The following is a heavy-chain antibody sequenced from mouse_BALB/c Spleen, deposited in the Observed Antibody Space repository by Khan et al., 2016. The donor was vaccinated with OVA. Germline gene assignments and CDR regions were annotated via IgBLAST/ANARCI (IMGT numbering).Heavy chain of an antibody. D-gene: IGHD2-14*01. J-gene: IGHJ3*01. CDR3: VRDGAYHRNDGWFAY. V-gene: IGHV1-4*01. Sequence: VQLVESGAELARPGASVKMSCKASGYTFTSYTIHWIKKRPGQGLEWIGYINPSNGYTNYNQKFKDKATLTTDKSSTTAYLQLSSLTSDDSAVYTCVRDGAYHRNDGWFAYWGQGTLVTVSA. CDR1: GYTFTSYT. CDR2: INPSNGYT.